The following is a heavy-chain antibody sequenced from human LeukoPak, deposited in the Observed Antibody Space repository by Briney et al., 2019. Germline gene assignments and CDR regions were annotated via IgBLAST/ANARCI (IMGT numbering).Heavy chain of an antibody. CDR2: INPNSGGT. V-gene: IGHV1-2*02. D-gene: IGHD1-1*01. J-gene: IGHJ3*02. CDR3: ASPVRNDGAFDI. Sequence: ASVKVSCKASGYTFTSYGISWVRQAPGQGLEWMGWINPNSGGTNYAQKFQGRVTMTRDTSISTAYMELSRLRSDDTAVYYCASPVRNDGAFDIWGQGTMVTVSS. CDR1: GYTFTSYG.